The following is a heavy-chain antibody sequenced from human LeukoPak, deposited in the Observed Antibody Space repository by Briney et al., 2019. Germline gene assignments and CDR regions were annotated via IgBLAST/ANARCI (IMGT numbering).Heavy chain of an antibody. CDR1: GGSISSYC. V-gene: IGHV4-59*01. CDR2: IYYSGST. CDR3: ARASWVYYAIDY. Sequence: PSETLSLTCTVSGGSISSYCWSSIRQPPGKGLEWLGYIYYSGSTNSHPSLKSPVTIAVDTSKNQFSLKLASVTTAGTAVYYCARASWVYYAIDYWGQGTLVTVSS. J-gene: IGHJ4*02. D-gene: IGHD2-8*01.